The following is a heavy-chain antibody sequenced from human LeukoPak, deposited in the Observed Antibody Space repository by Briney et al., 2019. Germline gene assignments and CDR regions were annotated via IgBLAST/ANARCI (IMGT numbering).Heavy chain of an antibody. J-gene: IGHJ4*02. Sequence: SETLSLTCTVAAGSISSYYWSWIRQPPERGLEWIGYTYYSGSTNYNPSLKRRVTISVATSKNQFSLKLSSVTAADPAVYYCARGGPWFGELRGYFDYWGQGTLVTVSS. V-gene: IGHV4-59*01. D-gene: IGHD3-10*01. CDR1: AGSISSYY. CDR2: TYYSGST. CDR3: ARGGPWFGELRGYFDY.